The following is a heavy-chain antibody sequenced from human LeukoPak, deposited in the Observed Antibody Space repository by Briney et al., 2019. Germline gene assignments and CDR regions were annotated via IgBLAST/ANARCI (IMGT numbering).Heavy chain of an antibody. V-gene: IGHV4-34*01. CDR1: GGSFSGYY. Sequence: SETLSLTCAVYGGSFSGYYWSWIRQPPGKGLEWIGEINHSGSTNYNPSLKSRVTTSVDTSKNQFSLKLSSVTAADTAVYYCARARRGGYSKYNWFDPWGQGTLVTVSS. CDR3: ARARRGGYSKYNWFDP. CDR2: INHSGST. J-gene: IGHJ5*02. D-gene: IGHD5-12*01.